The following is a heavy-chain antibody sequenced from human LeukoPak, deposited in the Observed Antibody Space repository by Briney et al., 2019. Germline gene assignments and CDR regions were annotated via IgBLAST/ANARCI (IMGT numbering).Heavy chain of an antibody. CDR2: IYYDGST. CDR3: ARQGASALRNFDP. V-gene: IGHV4-39*01. D-gene: IGHD3-16*01. CDR1: GGSISDSTYF. Sequence: PSETLSLTCTVSGGSISDSTYFWAWIRQPPGKGLEWIGTIYYDGSTYYNPSLKSRVTISVDTSKNQFSLRLSSVTAADTALYYCARQGASALRNFDPWGQGTLVTVSS. J-gene: IGHJ5*02.